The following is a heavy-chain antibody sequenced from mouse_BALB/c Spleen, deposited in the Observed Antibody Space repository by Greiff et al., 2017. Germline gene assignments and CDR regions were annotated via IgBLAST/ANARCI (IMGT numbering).Heavy chain of an antibody. V-gene: IGHV10-3*03. J-gene: IGHJ4*01. Sequence: EVKLVESGGGLVQPKGSLKLSCAASGFTFNTYAMHWVCQAPGKGLEWVARIRSKSNNYATYYADSVKDRFTISRDDSQSMLYLQMNNLKTEDTAMYYCVREGDYYAMDYWGQGTSVTVSS. CDR2: IRSKSNNYAT. CDR1: GFTFNTYA. CDR3: VREGDYYAMDY.